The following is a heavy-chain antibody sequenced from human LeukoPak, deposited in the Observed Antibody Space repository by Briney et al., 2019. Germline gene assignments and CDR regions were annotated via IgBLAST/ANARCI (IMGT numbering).Heavy chain of an antibody. CDR1: GYSFTSYW. CDR2: IYPGDSDT. CDR3: ARASLTDYGDYVHWFDP. V-gene: IGHV5-51*01. Sequence: GESLKISYKGSGYSFTSYWIGWVRQMPGKGLEWIGIIYPGDSDTRYSPSFQGQVTISADKSISTAYLQWSSLKASETAMYYCARASLTDYGDYVHWFDPWGQGTLVTVSS. J-gene: IGHJ5*02. D-gene: IGHD4-17*01.